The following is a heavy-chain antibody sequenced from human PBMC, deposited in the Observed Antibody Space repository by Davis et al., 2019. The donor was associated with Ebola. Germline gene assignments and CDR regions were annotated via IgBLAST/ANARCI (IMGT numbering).Heavy chain of an antibody. CDR3: GKADRGGDCRVVDY. Sequence: GGSLRLSCAASGFTFSSYWMHWVRQAPGKGLECVSLISGEGGTTYYADSVKGRFTISRDNRNKSLYLQMNSLRTEDTALYYCGKADRGGDCRVVDYWGQGTLVTVSS. V-gene: IGHV3-43*02. CDR1: GFTFSSYW. CDR2: ISGEGGTT. D-gene: IGHD2-21*02. J-gene: IGHJ4*02.